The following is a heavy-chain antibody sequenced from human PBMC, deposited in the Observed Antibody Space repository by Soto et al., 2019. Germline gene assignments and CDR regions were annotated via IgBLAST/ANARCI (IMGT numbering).Heavy chain of an antibody. J-gene: IGHJ4*02. CDR3: AISPNYDFWSGLLY. D-gene: IGHD3-3*01. CDR1: GGTFSSYA. Sequence: QVQLVQSGAEVKKPGSSVNVSCKASGGTFSSYAISWVRQAPGQGLEWMGGIIPIFGTANYAQKFQGRVTITADESTSTAYMELSSLRSEDTAVYYCAISPNYDFWSGLLYWGQGTLVTVSS. CDR2: IIPIFGTA. V-gene: IGHV1-69*01.